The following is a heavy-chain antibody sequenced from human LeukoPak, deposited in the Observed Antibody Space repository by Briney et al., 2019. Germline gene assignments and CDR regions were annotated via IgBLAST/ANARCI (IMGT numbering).Heavy chain of an antibody. CDR3: ARGGPNRKGNYDRGGKSMDV. CDR1: GGSFSGYY. CDR2: INHSGST. Sequence: SETLSLTCAVYGGSFSGYYWSWIRQPPGKGLEWIGEINHSGSTNYNPSLKSRVTISVDTSKNQFSLKLSSVTAADTAVYYCARGGPNRKGNYDRGGKSMDVWGKGTTVTVSS. D-gene: IGHD3-22*01. V-gene: IGHV4-34*01. J-gene: IGHJ6*03.